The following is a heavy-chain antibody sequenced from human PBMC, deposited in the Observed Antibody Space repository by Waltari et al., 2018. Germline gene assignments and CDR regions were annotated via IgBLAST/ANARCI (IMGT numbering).Heavy chain of an antibody. CDR1: GYTFTGYA. CDR2: INPKNGDT. Sequence: LVQSGAEVKKPGASVKVSCKACGYTFTGYAILWVRQAPGQGLEWMGRINPKNGDTHYAQKFQGRVAMTTDTSTNTAFMELHSLRSDDTAVYYCLRDSSGSHFDYWGQGTLVTVSS. D-gene: IGHD3-22*01. CDR3: LRDSSGSHFDY. J-gene: IGHJ4*02. V-gene: IGHV1-2*06.